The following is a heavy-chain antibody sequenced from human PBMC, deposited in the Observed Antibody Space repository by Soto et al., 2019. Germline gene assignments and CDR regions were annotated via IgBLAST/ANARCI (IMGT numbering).Heavy chain of an antibody. Sequence: GGSLRLSCVASGFTFSTYAIHWVRQAPGKGLDWVAVISNDGSKKYFVDSVKGRFTISRDNSNNTVYLQMNSLRAEDTAVYYCAKDALPYYDILTGYYYGMDVWGQGTTVTVSS. J-gene: IGHJ6*02. V-gene: IGHV3-30-3*01. CDR3: AKDALPYYDILTGYYYGMDV. CDR1: GFTFSTYA. D-gene: IGHD3-9*01. CDR2: ISNDGSKK.